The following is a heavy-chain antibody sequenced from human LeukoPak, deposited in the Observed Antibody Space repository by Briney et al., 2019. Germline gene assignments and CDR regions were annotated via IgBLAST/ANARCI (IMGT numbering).Heavy chain of an antibody. CDR2: ISGSGGST. D-gene: IGHD3-22*01. J-gene: IGHJ3*02. CDR1: GFTFINYA. V-gene: IGHV3-23*01. Sequence: GGSLRLSFAASGFTFINYAMSWVRPARGKGLEWVSAISGSGGSTYYADSVKGRFTISRDNSKNTLYLQMNSLRAEDTAVYYCAKDSGDSSVRAFDIWGQGTMVTVSS. CDR3: AKDSGDSSVRAFDI.